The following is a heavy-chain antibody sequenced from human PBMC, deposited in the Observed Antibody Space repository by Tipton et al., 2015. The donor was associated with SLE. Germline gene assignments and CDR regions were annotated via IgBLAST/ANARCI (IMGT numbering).Heavy chain of an antibody. D-gene: IGHD1-20*01. CDR2: IHYTGGT. CDR3: ARLPQYNWNAEGSFDY. V-gene: IGHV4-59*01. J-gene: IGHJ4*02. CDR1: GGSISGYY. Sequence: TLSLTCNVSGGSISGYYWSWIRRPPGKGLEWIGYIHYTGGTNYNPSLRSRITISVDRAKDQFSLRLTSVTAADTAVYYCARLPQYNWNAEGSFDYWGPGILVTVSS.